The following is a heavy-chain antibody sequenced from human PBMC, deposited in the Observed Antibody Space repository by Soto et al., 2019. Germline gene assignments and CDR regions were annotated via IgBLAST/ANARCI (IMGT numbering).Heavy chain of an antibody. CDR1: GGSISSGDYY. Sequence: QVQLQESGPGLVKPSQTLSLTCTVSGGSISSGDYYWSWIRQRPGKGLEWIGYIYYSGSTYYNPSLKSRVTISVDTSKNQFSLKLSSVTAADTAVYYCARESGGPYGDFPSETNYYYGMDVWGQGTTVTVSS. CDR2: IYYSGST. D-gene: IGHD4-17*01. CDR3: ARESGGPYGDFPSETNYYYGMDV. V-gene: IGHV4-30-4*01. J-gene: IGHJ6*02.